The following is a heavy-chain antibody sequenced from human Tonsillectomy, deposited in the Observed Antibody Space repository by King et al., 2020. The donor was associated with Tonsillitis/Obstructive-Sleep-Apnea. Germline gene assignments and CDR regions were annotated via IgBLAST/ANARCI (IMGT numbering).Heavy chain of an antibody. J-gene: IGHJ3*02. CDR3: AREGDDAFDI. CDR1: GGSISTYY. V-gene: IGHV4-59*01. Sequence: QLQESGPGLVRPSETLSLTCTVSGGSISTYYWSWIRQPPGKGLEWLGYSDYSGSTNYNPSLKSRVTISVDTSKNQFSLKLSSVTAADTAVYYCAREGDDAFDIWGQGTTVTVSS. CDR2: SDYSGST. D-gene: IGHD3-16*01.